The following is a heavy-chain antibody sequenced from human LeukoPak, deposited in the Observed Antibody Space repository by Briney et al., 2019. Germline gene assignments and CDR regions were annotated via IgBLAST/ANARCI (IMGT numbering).Heavy chain of an antibody. Sequence: PSETLSLTCAVYGGSFSDNYWSWIRQPPGKGLEWIGEINHSGSTNYSPYLRSRVTISVDTSKNQFSLNLRSVTAADTAVYYCASPTTVTTSAYRAFDIWGQGTMVTVSA. D-gene: IGHD4-17*01. CDR1: GGSFSDNY. J-gene: IGHJ3*02. CDR2: INHSGST. CDR3: ASPTTVTTSAYRAFDI. V-gene: IGHV4-34*01.